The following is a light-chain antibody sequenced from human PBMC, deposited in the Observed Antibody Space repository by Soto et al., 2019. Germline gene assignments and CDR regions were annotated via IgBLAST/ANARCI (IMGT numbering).Light chain of an antibody. CDR2: GAS. V-gene: IGKV3-20*01. Sequence: EIALTQSPATLSLSPGERATLSCRTSQSVSSDHLAWYQQKSGQAPRLLIYGASSRATGIPDRFSGSGSGTDFTLTISRLEPEDFAVYHCQQYGRSWWTFGQGTKVEIK. J-gene: IGKJ1*01. CDR3: QQYGRSWWT. CDR1: QSVSSDH.